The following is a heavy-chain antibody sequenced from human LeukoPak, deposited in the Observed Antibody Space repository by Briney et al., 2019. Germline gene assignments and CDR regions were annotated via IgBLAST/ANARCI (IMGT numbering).Heavy chain of an antibody. CDR3: ARGSRCSGGSCYAYYYYMDV. V-gene: IGHV4-59*11. CDR1: GGSISSHY. D-gene: IGHD2-15*01. J-gene: IGHJ6*03. CDR2: IYYSGST. Sequence: SETLSHTCTVSGGSISSHYWSWIRQPPGKGLEWIGYIYYSGSTNYNPSLKSRVTISVDTSKNQFSLKLSSVTAADTAVYYCARGSRCSGGSCYAYYYYMDVWGKGTTVTVSS.